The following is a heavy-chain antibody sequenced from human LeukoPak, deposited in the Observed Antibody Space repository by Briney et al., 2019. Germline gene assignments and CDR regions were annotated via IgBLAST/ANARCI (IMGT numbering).Heavy chain of an antibody. D-gene: IGHD3-22*01. V-gene: IGHV4-39*01. J-gene: IGHJ4*02. Sequence: PSETLSLTCTVSGGSISSSNYYWGWIRQPPGKGLEWIGSIYYSGSTYYNPSLKSRVTISVDTSKNQFSLKLSSVTAADTAVYYCSHDSTGYRDYWGQGTPVTVSS. CDR2: IYYSGST. CDR1: GGSISSSNYY. CDR3: SHDSTGYRDY.